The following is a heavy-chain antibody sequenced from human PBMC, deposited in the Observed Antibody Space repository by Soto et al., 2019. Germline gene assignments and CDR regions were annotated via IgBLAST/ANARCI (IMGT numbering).Heavy chain of an antibody. J-gene: IGHJ3*01. CDR3: VKDRYFLTGYYRTFDV. V-gene: IGHV3-64D*06. D-gene: IGHD3-9*01. CDR1: GFTFSSYA. CDR2: ISSNGGST. Sequence: GGSLRLSCSASGFTFSSYAMHWVRQAPGKGLEYVSAISSNGGSTYYADSVKGRFTISRDNSKNTLYLQMSSLRAEDTAVYYCVKDRYFLTGYYRTFDVWGQGTQVTVSS.